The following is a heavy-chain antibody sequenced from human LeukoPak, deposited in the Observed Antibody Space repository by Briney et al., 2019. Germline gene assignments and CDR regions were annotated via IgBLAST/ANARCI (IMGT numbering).Heavy chain of an antibody. CDR3: ARGSQVDDFWSGYRAPLDY. J-gene: IGHJ4*02. D-gene: IGHD3-3*01. CDR1: GGSISGYY. V-gene: IGHV4-59*04. CDR2: VYYSGSA. Sequence: PSETLSLTCTVAGGSISGYYWMWIRQPPGKGLEWIGTVYYSGSAYYNPSLKTQVTISVDTSKNQFSLKLSSVTAADTAVYYCARGSQVDDFWSGYRAPLDYWGQGTLVTVSS.